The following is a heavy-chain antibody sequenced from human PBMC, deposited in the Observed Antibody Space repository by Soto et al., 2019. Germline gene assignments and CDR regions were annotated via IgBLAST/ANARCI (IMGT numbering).Heavy chain of an antibody. CDR1: GGSISSNTLY. D-gene: IGHD6-13*01. CDR3: VAAPNPYYFDY. CDR2: IYYSGTT. Sequence: SETLSLTCTVSGGSISSNTLYRGWIRQPPGKGLEWIGTIYYSGTTYYNPSLKSRVTISVDSSENQFSLKLSSVTAADAAVYYCVAAPNPYYFDYWGQGTLVTVSS. J-gene: IGHJ4*02. V-gene: IGHV4-39*01.